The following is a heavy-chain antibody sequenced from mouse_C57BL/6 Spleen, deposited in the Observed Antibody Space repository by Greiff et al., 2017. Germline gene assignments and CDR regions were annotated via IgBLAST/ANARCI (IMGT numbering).Heavy chain of an antibody. CDR2: INPNNGGT. D-gene: IGHD1-1*01. J-gene: IGHJ2*01. CDR1: GYTFTDYY. Sequence: VQLQQSGPELVKPGASVKISCKASGYTFTDYYMNWVKQSHGKSLEWIGDINPNNGGTSYNQKFKGKATLTVDKSYSTAYMELRSLTSEDSAVYYCARDDYYYGSRLPFDYWGQGTTLTVSS. V-gene: IGHV1-26*01. CDR3: ARDDYYYGSRLPFDY.